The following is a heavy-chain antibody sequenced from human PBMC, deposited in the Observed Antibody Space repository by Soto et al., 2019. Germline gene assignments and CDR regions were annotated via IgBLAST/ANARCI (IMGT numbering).Heavy chain of an antibody. CDR2: IYYSGST. CDR3: ARPRGHTSGVFES. Sequence: SETLSLTCSVSGDSVSSGFYYWTWIRQSPVKGLEWIGNIYYSGSTEYNPSLTSRVTISFDMSKNQLSLTLTSVTAADSAVYFCARPRGHTSGVFESRGKGTTFTVSS. J-gene: IGHJ6*04. CDR1: GDSVSSGFYY. D-gene: IGHD3-10*01. V-gene: IGHV4-61*01.